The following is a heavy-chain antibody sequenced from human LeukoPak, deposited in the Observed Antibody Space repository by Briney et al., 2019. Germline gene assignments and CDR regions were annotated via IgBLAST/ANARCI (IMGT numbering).Heavy chain of an antibody. CDR1: GFTFSSYG. CDR2: IWYDGSNK. J-gene: IGHJ3*02. D-gene: IGHD6-13*01. Sequence: GGSLRLSCAASGFTFSSYGMHWVRQAPGKGLEWVAVIWYDGSNKYYADSVKGRFTISRDNSKNTLYLQMNSLRAEDTAVYYCAKNAAAYLIPRDAFDIWGQGTMVTVSS. CDR3: AKNAAAYLIPRDAFDI. V-gene: IGHV3-33*06.